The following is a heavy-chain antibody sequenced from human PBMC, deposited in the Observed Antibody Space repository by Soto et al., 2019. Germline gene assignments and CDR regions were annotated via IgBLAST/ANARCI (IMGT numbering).Heavy chain of an antibody. J-gene: IGHJ4*02. CDR2: IYSGGST. Sequence: PGGSLRLSCAASGLTVSSNYMSWVRQAPGKGLEWVSVIYSGGSTYYADSVKGRFTISRDNSKNTLYLQMNSLRAEDTSVYYCAKEGGLSGSYYISSSYYFDYWGQGTLVTDSS. CDR1: GLTVSSNY. D-gene: IGHD1-26*01. CDR3: AKEGGLSGSYYISSSYYFDY. V-gene: IGHV3-66*01.